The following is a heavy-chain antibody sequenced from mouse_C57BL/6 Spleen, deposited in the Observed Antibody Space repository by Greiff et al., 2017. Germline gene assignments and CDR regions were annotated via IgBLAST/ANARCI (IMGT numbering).Heavy chain of an antibody. CDR1: GYTFTSYG. J-gene: IGHJ3*01. CDR3: ARYHGNLGAWFAY. Sequence: IQLQQSGAELVRPGSSVKMSCKTSGYTFTSYGINWVKQRPGQGLEWIGYIYIGNGYTEYNEKFKGKATLTSDTSSSTAHMQLSSLTSEDSAIYFCARYHGNLGAWFAYWGQGTLVTVSA. D-gene: IGHD2-1*01. CDR2: IYIGNGYT. V-gene: IGHV1-58*01.